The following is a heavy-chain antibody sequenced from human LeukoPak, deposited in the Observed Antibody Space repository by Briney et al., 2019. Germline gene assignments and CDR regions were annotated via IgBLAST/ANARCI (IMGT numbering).Heavy chain of an antibody. CDR1: GGSISSYY. CDR3: ARGVGEGLWFGEFPLGWFDP. D-gene: IGHD3-10*01. Sequence: TAETLSLTCTVSGGSISSYYWSWIRQPPGKGLEWIGYIYYSGSTNYNPSLKSRVTISVDTSKNQFSLKLSSVTAADTAVYYCARGVGEGLWFGEFPLGWFDPWGQGTLVTVSS. CDR2: IYYSGST. V-gene: IGHV4-59*01. J-gene: IGHJ5*02.